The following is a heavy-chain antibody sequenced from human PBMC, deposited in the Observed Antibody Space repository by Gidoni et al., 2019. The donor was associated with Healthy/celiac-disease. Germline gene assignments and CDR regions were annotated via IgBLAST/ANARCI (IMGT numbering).Heavy chain of an antibody. J-gene: IGHJ4*02. CDR2: FYPGDSDT. Sequence: EVQLVQSGAEVKKPGESLKISCTGSGYSSTSYGIGWVRQMPGKGLEWMGLFYPGDSDTRYSPSFQGQVTISADKSISTAYLQWSSLKASDTAMYYCARLPTLSEQWLEPYFDYWGQGTLVTVSS. CDR3: ARLPTLSEQWLEPYFDY. V-gene: IGHV5-51*01. D-gene: IGHD6-19*01. CDR1: GYSSTSYG.